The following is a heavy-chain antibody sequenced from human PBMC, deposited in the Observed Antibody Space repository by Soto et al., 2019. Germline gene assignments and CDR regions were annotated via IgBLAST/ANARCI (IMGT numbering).Heavy chain of an antibody. D-gene: IGHD3-3*01. V-gene: IGHV3-23*01. CDR1: GFTFSSYA. CDR3: AKELNYDFWRTQTEDYGMDV. CDR2: IIGSGGST. Sequence: EVQLLESGGGLVQPGGSLRLSLAASGFTFSSYAISWVRQAPGKGLEWASAIIGSGGSTYYADSVKGRFTIARDNSKNTLYLQMNSLRAEDTAVYYCAKELNYDFWRTQTEDYGMDVWGQGTTVTVSS. J-gene: IGHJ6*02.